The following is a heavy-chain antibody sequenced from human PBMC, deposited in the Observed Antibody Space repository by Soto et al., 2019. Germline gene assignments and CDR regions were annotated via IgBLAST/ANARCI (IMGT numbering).Heavy chain of an antibody. CDR1: SGSISSSLYY. J-gene: IGHJ3*02. V-gene: IGHV4-39*01. CDR2: IYSTVST. CDR3: ARLPYYDTPPVTFDI. Sequence: SETLSLTCSVSSGSISSSLYYWGWIRQPPGKGLEWIGTIYSTVSTHYNPSLKSRVTISVDTSKNQFSLKLSSVTAADTAVYYCARLPYYDTPPVTFDIWGQGAMVTVSS. D-gene: IGHD3-22*01.